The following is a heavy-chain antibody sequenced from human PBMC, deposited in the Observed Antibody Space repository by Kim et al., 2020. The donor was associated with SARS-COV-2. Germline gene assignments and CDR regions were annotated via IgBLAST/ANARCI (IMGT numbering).Heavy chain of an antibody. D-gene: IGHD3-3*01. CDR1: GFTFSSYA. J-gene: IGHJ3*02. Sequence: GGSLRLSCAASGFTFSSYAMHWVRQAPGKGLEWVAVISYDGSNKYYADSVKGRFTISRDNSKNTLYLQMNSLRAEDTAVYYCARDWIFGVVTDYAFDIWGQGTMVTVSS. CDR3: ARDWIFGVVTDYAFDI. CDR2: ISYDGSNK. V-gene: IGHV3-30-3*01.